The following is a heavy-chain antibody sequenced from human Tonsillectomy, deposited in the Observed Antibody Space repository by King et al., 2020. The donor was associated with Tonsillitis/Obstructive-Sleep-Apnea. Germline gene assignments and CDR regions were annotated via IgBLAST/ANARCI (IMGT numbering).Heavy chain of an antibody. CDR3: ARDNGAAAGVLGYYYMDV. J-gene: IGHJ6*03. CDR1: GGSISSYY. D-gene: IGHD6-13*01. V-gene: IGHV4-59*01. Sequence: QLQESGPGLVKPSETLSLTCTVSGGSISSYYWSWIRQPPGKGLEWIGYIYYSGITNYNPSLKSRVTISVDTSKNQFSLKLSSVTAADTAVYYCARDNGAAAGVLGYYYMDVWGKGTTVTVSS. CDR2: IYYSGIT.